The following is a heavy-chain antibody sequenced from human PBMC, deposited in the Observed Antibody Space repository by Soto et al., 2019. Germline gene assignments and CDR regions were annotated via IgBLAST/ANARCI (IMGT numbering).Heavy chain of an antibody. V-gene: IGHV4-34*01. J-gene: IGHJ4*02. CDR2: INHSGST. Sequence: SETLSLTCAVDGGSFSGYYWSWIRQPPGKGLEWIGEINHSGSTNYNPSLKSRVTISVDTSKNQFSLKLSSVTAADTAVYYCARAFGSSSSEQFDYWGQGTLVTVSS. D-gene: IGHD6-6*01. CDR3: ARAFGSSSSEQFDY. CDR1: GGSFSGYY.